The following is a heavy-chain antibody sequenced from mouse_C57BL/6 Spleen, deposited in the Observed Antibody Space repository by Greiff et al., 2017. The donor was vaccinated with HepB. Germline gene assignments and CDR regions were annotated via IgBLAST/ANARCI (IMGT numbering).Heavy chain of an antibody. V-gene: IGHV1-22*01. CDR1: GYTFTDYN. CDR3: ARGPHYFDY. J-gene: IGHJ2*01. CDR2: INPNNGGT. Sequence: VHVKQSGPELVKPGASVKMSCKASGYTFTDYNMHWVKQSHGKSLEWIGYINPNNGGTSYNQKFKGKATLTVNKSSSTAYMELRSLTSEDSAVYYCARGPHYFDYWGQGTTLTVSS.